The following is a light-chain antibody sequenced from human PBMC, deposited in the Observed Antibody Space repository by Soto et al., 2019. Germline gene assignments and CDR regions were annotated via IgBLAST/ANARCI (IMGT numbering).Light chain of an antibody. CDR3: AAWDDSLHMI. Sequence: ALTQPPSASATPGQRVTISCSGSSSNIGSRTVNWYQQLPGSAPKLLVYNDNQRPSGVPDRFSGSKSGTSASLAISGLQSEDEADYYCAAWDDSLHMIFGGGTKLTVL. V-gene: IGLV1-44*01. J-gene: IGLJ2*01. CDR1: SSNIGSRT. CDR2: NDN.